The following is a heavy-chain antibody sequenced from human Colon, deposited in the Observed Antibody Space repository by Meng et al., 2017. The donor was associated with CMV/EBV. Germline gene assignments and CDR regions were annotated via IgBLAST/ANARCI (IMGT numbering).Heavy chain of an antibody. CDR1: DFSVSSNY. D-gene: IGHD3-10*01. V-gene: IGHV3-53*01. Sequence: GESLKISCAASDFSVSSNYMSWVRQAPGKGLEWVSVIYSGGTTHYADSVKGRFTISSDNSKNTLYLQMNSLRAEDTAVYYCARLPGSGKDYWGQGTRVTVSS. J-gene: IGHJ4*02. CDR3: ARLPGSGKDY. CDR2: IYSGGTT.